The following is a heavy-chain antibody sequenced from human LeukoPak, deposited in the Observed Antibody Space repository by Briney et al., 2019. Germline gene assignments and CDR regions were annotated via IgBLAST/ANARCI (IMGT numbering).Heavy chain of an antibody. V-gene: IGHV5-51*01. CDR2: IYPGDSDT. J-gene: IGHJ4*02. CDR1: GYSFTSYW. Sequence: GESLKISCKGSGYSFTSYWIGWVRQMPGEGLEWIGIIYPGDSDTRYSPSFQGQVTISAGKSISTAYLQWSSLKASDTAMYYCARPRYSYAMYYFDYWGQGTLVTVSS. CDR3: ARPRYSYAMYYFDY. D-gene: IGHD5-18*01.